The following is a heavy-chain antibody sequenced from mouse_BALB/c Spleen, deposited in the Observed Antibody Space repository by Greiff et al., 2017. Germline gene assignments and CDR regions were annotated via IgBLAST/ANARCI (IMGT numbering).Heavy chain of an antibody. CDR1: GYTFTDYN. V-gene: IGHV1S29*02. D-gene: IGHD2-1*01. Sequence: EVQGVESGPELVKPGASVKISCKASGYTFTDYNMHWVKQSHGKSLEWIGYIYPYNGGTGYNQKFKSKATLTVDNSSSTAYMELRSLTSEDSAVYYCARGYYGNYEAYWGQGTLVTVSA. CDR2: IYPYNGGT. CDR3: ARGYYGNYEAY. J-gene: IGHJ3*01.